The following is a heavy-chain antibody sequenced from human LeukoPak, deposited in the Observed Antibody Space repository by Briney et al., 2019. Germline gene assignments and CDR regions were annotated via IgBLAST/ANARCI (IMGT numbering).Heavy chain of an antibody. CDR1: AFTFGNYA. D-gene: IGHD3-10*01. CDR3: AKGSDRSGSYYLDY. CDR2: LSGSGAST. V-gene: IGHV3-23*01. J-gene: IGHJ4*02. Sequence: GGSLRLSCAASAFTFGNYAMNWVRQAPGKGLEWVSGLSGSGASTYYADSVKGRFTISRDNSKNSLYLQMNRLRAGDTAVYYCAKGSDRSGSYYLDYWGQGTLVTVSS.